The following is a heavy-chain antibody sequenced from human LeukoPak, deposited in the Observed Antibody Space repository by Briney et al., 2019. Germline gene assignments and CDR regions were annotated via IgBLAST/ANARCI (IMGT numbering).Heavy chain of an antibody. J-gene: IGHJ4*02. Sequence: SETLSLTCTVSGGSISSYYWSWIRQPPGKGLEWIAYISYSGSTFYNPSLKSRVTISVDTSKNQCSLKLNSLTAADTAVYYCARVPPYSSGRGGFDYWGLGTLVTVSS. D-gene: IGHD6-19*01. V-gene: IGHV4-59*01. CDR3: ARVPPYSSGRGGFDY. CDR1: GGSISSYY. CDR2: ISYSGST.